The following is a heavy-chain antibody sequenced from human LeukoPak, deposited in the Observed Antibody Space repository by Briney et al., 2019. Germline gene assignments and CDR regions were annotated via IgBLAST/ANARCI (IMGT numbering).Heavy chain of an antibody. D-gene: IGHD3-22*01. CDR1: GFTFSSYA. CDR2: IYYSGST. J-gene: IGHJ4*02. V-gene: IGHV4-59*01. CDR3: ARASGYPY. Sequence: LRLSCAASGFTFSSYAMSWVRQAPGKGLEWIGYIYYSGSTNYNPSLKSRVTISVDTSKNQFSQKLSSVTAADTAVYYCARASGYPYWGQGTLVTVSS.